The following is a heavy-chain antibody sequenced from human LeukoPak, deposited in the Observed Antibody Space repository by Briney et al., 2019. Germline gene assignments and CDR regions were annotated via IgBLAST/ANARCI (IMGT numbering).Heavy chain of an antibody. V-gene: IGHV1-18*01. J-gene: IGHJ4*02. CDR1: GYTFTSYG. D-gene: IGHD1-26*01. CDR3: ASVVGATILDY. Sequence: ASVKVSCKASGYTFTSYGISWVRQAPGQGLEWMGWISAYNGNTKYAQKFQGRVTMTTDTSTSTAYVELRSLRSDDTAVYYCASVVGATILDYWGQGTLVTVSS. CDR2: ISAYNGNT.